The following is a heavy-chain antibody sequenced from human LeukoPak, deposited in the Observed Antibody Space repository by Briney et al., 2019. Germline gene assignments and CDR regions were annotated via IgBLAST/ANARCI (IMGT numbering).Heavy chain of an antibody. V-gene: IGHV1-2*02. CDR3: ARVRYYDSSGYYYLEAIDY. Sequence: GASVKVSCKASGYTFTGCYMHWVRQAPGLGLEWMGWINPNSGGTNYAQKFQGRVTMTGDTSISTAYMELSRLRSDDTAVYYCARVRYYDSSGYYYLEAIDYWGQGTLVTVSS. J-gene: IGHJ4*02. CDR2: INPNSGGT. D-gene: IGHD3-22*01. CDR1: GYTFTGCY.